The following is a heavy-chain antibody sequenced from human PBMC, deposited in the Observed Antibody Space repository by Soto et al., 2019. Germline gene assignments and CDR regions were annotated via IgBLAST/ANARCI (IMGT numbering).Heavy chain of an antibody. J-gene: IGHJ4*02. CDR2: ISAYNGNT. V-gene: IGHV1-18*01. CDR1: GYTFTSYG. Sequence: ASVKVSCKASGYTFTSYGISWVRQAPGQGLEWTGWISAYNGNTNYAQKLQGRVTMTTDTSTSTAYMELRSLRSDDTAVYYCASNIAAPTGLDYWGQGTLVTVSS. D-gene: IGHD6-13*01. CDR3: ASNIAAPTGLDY.